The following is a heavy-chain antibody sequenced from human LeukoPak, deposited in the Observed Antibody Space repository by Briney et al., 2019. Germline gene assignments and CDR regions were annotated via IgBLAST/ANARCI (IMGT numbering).Heavy chain of an antibody. J-gene: IGHJ6*03. CDR3: ARDCPRVYLTGYYPHYYYYMDV. Sequence: GGSLRLSCAASGFTFSSYEMNWVRQAPGKGLEWVSSISSSSSYIYYADSVKGRFTISRDNAKNSLYLQMNSLRAEDTAVYYCARDCPRVYLTGYYPHYYYYMDVWGKGTTVTVSS. V-gene: IGHV3-21*01. D-gene: IGHD3-9*01. CDR1: GFTFSSYE. CDR2: ISSSSSYI.